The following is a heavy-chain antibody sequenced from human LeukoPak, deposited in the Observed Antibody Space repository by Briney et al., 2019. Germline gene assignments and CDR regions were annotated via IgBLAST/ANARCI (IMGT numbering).Heavy chain of an antibody. V-gene: IGHV3-23*01. D-gene: IGHD3-10*01. CDR2: ISGSGGST. CDR1: GFTFSSYA. J-gene: IGHJ4*02. CDR3: ARVHKSLWFGDRKLDY. Sequence: PGGSLRLSCAASGFTFSSYAMSWVRQAPGKGLEWVSAISGSGGSTYYADSVKGRFTTSRDNSKNTLYLQMNSLRAEDTAVYYCARVHKSLWFGDRKLDYWGQGTLVTVSS.